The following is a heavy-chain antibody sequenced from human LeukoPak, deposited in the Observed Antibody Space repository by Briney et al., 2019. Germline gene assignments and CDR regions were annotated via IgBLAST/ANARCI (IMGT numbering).Heavy chain of an antibody. CDR1: GVTFSSHS. Sequence: GGSLRLSCAASGVTFSSHSMHWVRQAPGKGLVWVSGISNDGTSTTYADSVKGRFTISRDNTKNTLYLQMHSLRAEDTAVYSCARGWFGPDSCGQGTLVTVSS. J-gene: IGHJ5*01. V-gene: IGHV3-74*01. CDR3: ARGWFGPDS. D-gene: IGHD3-10*01. CDR2: ISNDGTST.